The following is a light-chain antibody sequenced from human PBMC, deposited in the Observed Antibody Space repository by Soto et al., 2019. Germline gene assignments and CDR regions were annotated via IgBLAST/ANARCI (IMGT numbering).Light chain of an antibody. CDR3: QQYGTLPYT. CDR2: DAS. V-gene: IGKV1-33*01. Sequence: DIVMTQSPSTLSASVGDRVTITCQASQDISNYLTWYQQKPGKAPKLLVYDASNLEAGVPSRFSGSESGTDFTFTINSLQPEDIATYYRQQYGTLPYTFGQGTKLEIK. CDR1: QDISNY. J-gene: IGKJ2*01.